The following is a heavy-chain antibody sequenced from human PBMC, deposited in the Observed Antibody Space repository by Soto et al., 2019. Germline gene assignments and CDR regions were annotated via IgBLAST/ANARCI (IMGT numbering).Heavy chain of an antibody. Sequence: QVQLVQSGAEVKKPGASVKVSCKASGYTLSSYGINWVRQAPGQGLEWMGWISGYNGNTNYAQKVQGRVTMTTDTSPSTAYMETRSLRSDDTAVYYCARGTATTSEGSLFDYWGQGTLVTVSS. CDR2: ISGYNGNT. V-gene: IGHV1-18*01. D-gene: IGHD1-1*01. CDR3: ARGTATTSEGSLFDY. J-gene: IGHJ4*02. CDR1: GYTLSSYG.